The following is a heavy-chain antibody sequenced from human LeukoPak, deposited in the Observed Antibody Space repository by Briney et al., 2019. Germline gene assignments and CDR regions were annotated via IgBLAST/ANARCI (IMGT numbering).Heavy chain of an antibody. CDR3: AKQWVDC. CDR2: ISSSSTTI. V-gene: IGHV3-48*01. Sequence: PGGSLRLPCAASGFTFSSYAMQWVRQAPGKGLEFVSYISSSSTTIHYADSVKGRFTISRDNSQNTLYLQMNSLRAEDTAVYYCAKQWVDCWGQGVLVTVSS. CDR1: GFTFSSYA. J-gene: IGHJ4*02. D-gene: IGHD1-26*01.